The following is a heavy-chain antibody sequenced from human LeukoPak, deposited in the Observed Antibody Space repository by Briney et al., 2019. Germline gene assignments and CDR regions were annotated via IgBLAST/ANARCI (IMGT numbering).Heavy chain of an antibody. CDR1: GYSISSGYY. CDR3: ARDTRHLGDKTSGTAFDI. J-gene: IGHJ3*02. D-gene: IGHD2-21*02. Sequence: PSETLSLTCTVSGYSISSGYYWGWIRQPPGKGLEWIGSIYHSGSTYYNPSLKSRVTISVDTSKNQFSLKLSSVTAADTAVYYCARDTRHLGDKTSGTAFDIWGQGTMVTVSS. V-gene: IGHV4-38-2*02. CDR2: IYHSGST.